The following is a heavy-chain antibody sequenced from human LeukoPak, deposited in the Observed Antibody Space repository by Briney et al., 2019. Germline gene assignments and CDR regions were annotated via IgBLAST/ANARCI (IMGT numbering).Heavy chain of an antibody. CDR3: AKSSRGYVSSFDY. D-gene: IGHD5-12*01. J-gene: IGHJ4*02. V-gene: IGHV3-23*01. CDR1: GFTFSSYA. Sequence: GGSLRLSCAASGFTFSSYAMSWVRQAPRKGLEWVSAISGSGGSTYYADSVKGRFTISRDNSKNTLYLQMNSLRAEDTAVYYCAKSSRGYVSSFDYWGQGTLVTVSS. CDR2: ISGSGGST.